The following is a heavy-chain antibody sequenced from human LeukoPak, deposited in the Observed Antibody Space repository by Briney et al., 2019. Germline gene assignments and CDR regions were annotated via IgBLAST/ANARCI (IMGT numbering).Heavy chain of an antibody. Sequence: SETLSLTCTVSGGSISSGGYYWRWIRQHPGKGLEWIGYIYYSGSTYYNPSLKSRVTISVDTSKNQFSLKLSSVTAADTAVYYCARGDLWAGQSPAYYFDYWGQGTLVTVSS. CDR1: GGSISSGGYY. V-gene: IGHV4-31*03. CDR3: ARGDLWAGQSPAYYFDY. D-gene: IGHD2-21*01. J-gene: IGHJ4*02. CDR2: IYYSGST.